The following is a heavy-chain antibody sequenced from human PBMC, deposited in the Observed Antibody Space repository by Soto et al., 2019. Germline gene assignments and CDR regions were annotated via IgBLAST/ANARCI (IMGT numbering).Heavy chain of an antibody. CDR1: CGSVSSGDYY. CDR2: IYYSGST. V-gene: IGHV4-61*08. CDR3: ARIPVDTYMINWFDP. Sequence: SETLSLTCTVSCGSVSSGDYYWSWIRQPPGKGLEWIGYIYYSGSTNYNPSLKSRVSISLDTSKNQFSLRLTSVTAADTAVYYCARIPVDTYMINWFDPWGQGTLVTVSS. J-gene: IGHJ5*02. D-gene: IGHD5-18*01.